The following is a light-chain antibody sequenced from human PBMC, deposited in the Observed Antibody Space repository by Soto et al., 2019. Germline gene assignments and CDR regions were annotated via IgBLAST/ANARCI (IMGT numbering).Light chain of an antibody. CDR1: QSISSY. J-gene: IGKJ5*01. CDR3: QQSYSTPSIT. V-gene: IGKV3-11*01. CDR2: GAS. Sequence: IVLTQSPATLSFSPWEIATLSCSASQSISSYLAWYQQKPGQAPRLLIYGASTRATGIPARFSGSGSGTEFTLTISSLQSEDFATYYCQQSYSTPSITFGQGTRLEIK.